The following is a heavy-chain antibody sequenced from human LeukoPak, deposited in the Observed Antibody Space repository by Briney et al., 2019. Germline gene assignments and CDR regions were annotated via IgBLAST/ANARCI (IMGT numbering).Heavy chain of an antibody. D-gene: IGHD6-19*01. CDR3: ARGRTVAGTDY. V-gene: IGHV3-21*01. Sequence: SGGSLRLSCAASGFTFSSYSMNWVRQAPGKGLEWVSSISSSRSYIYYTDSVKGRFTISRDNAKNSLYLQMNSLRAEDTAVYYCARGRTVAGTDYWGQGTLVTVSS. J-gene: IGHJ4*02. CDR2: ISSSRSYI. CDR1: GFTFSSYS.